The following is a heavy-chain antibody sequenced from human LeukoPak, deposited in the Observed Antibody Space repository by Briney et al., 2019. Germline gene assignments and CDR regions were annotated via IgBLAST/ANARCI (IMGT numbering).Heavy chain of an antibody. D-gene: IGHD6-6*01. CDR3: AKDIYSSSSASFDY. CDR1: GFTFDDYA. J-gene: IGHJ4*02. Sequence: GGSLRLSCAASGFTFDDYAMHWVRQAPGKGLEWVSGISWNSGSIGYADSVKGRFTISRDNAKNSLYLQMNSPRAEDMALYYCAKDIYSSSSASFDYWGQGTLVTVSS. CDR2: ISWNSGSI. V-gene: IGHV3-9*03.